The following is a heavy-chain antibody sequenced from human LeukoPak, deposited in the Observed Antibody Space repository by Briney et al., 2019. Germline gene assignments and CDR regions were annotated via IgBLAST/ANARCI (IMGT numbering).Heavy chain of an antibody. D-gene: IGHD5-12*01. J-gene: IGHJ3*01. CDR2: IIPAFDKT. CDR3: AREVATIAFDF. V-gene: IGHV1-69*13. CDR1: GYTFTSYG. Sequence: SVKVSCKASGYTFTSYGISWVRQAPGQGLEWMGGIIPAFDKTDHAQKFQGRAIITADESTMTAYLELGSLTSDDTAMYYCAREVATIAFDFWGQGTMVTVSS.